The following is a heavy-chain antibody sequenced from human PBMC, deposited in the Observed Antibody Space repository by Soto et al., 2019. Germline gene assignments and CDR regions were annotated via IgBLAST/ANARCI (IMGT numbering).Heavy chain of an antibody. CDR1: GFTFSDYY. V-gene: IGHV3-11*05. CDR2: ISSSTSHT. D-gene: IGHD6-13*01. Sequence: ESGGGLVKPGGSLRLSCAVSGFTFSDYYMTWIRQAPGKGLEWVSYISSSTSHTNYADSVKGRFTISRDNAKNSLFLQMNSLRAEDTAVYCCARGRGAAADYFDFWGQGTLVTVSS. CDR3: ARGRGAAADYFDF. J-gene: IGHJ4*02.